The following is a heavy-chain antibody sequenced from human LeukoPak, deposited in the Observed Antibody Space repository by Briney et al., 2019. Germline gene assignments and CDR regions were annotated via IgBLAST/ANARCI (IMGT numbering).Heavy chain of an antibody. CDR1: GFTFSSYS. CDR3: ARSRTNTDYFDY. Sequence: GGSLRLSCAASGFTFSSYSMNWVRQAPGKGLEWVSSISSSSSYIYYADSVKGRFTISRDNAKNSLYLQMNSLRAEDTAVYYCARSRTNTDYFDYWGQGTLVTVSS. V-gene: IGHV3-21*01. D-gene: IGHD2-8*01. J-gene: IGHJ4*02. CDR2: ISSSSSYI.